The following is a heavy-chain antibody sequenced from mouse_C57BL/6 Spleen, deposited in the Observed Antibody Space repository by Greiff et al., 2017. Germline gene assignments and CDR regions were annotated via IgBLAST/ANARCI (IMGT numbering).Heavy chain of an antibody. V-gene: IGHV1-80*01. Sequence: QVQLQQSGAELVKPGASVKISCKASGYAFSSYWMNWVKQRPGKGLEWIGQIYPGDGDTNYNGKFKGKATLTADKSSSTAYMQLSSLTSEDSAVYCCASCIYYDPDYYAMDYWGQGTSVTVSS. J-gene: IGHJ4*01. CDR1: GYAFSSYW. CDR2: IYPGDGDT. D-gene: IGHD2-4*01. CDR3: ASCIYYDPDYYAMDY.